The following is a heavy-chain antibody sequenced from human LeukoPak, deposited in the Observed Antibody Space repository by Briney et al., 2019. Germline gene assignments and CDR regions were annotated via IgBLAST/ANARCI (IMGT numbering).Heavy chain of an antibody. J-gene: IGHJ3*02. CDR3: ARLIPCSSTSCHKRGGAFDI. Sequence: SETLSLTCTVSGGSISSYYWSWIRQPPGKGLEWIGYIYTSGSTNYNPSLKSRVTISVDTSKNQFSLKLSSVTAADPAVYYCARLIPCSSTSCHKRGGAFDIWGQGTMVTVSS. CDR2: IYTSGST. CDR1: GGSISSYY. V-gene: IGHV4-4*09. D-gene: IGHD2-2*01.